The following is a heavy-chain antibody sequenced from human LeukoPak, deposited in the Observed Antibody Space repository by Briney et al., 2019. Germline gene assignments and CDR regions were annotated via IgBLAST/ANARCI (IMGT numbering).Heavy chain of an antibody. CDR2: ISSSSTYI. Sequence: GGSLRLSCAASGFTFSRYSMNWVRQAPGKGLEWVSYISSSSTYISYADSVEGRFTISRDNAKNSLYLQMNSLRVEDTAVYYCARAPVTSCRGAYCYPFDCWGQGTLVTVSS. CDR3: ARAPVTSCRGAYCYPFDC. D-gene: IGHD2-21*01. J-gene: IGHJ4*02. V-gene: IGHV3-21*01. CDR1: GFTFSRYS.